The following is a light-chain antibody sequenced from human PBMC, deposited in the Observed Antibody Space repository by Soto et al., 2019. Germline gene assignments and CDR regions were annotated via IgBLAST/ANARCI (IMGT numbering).Light chain of an antibody. Sequence: DIQMTPSPSTLSASVLYTVTITFRSSQRMSGWLAWHQQTPGKAPKLLIYDVSALKRGVPPRFSGSGSGTEFILTISSLQPDDFATYYCQQYDSFSVTFGQGTKVDIK. V-gene: IGKV1-5*01. CDR3: QQYDSFSVT. CDR2: DVS. CDR1: QRMSGW. J-gene: IGKJ1*01.